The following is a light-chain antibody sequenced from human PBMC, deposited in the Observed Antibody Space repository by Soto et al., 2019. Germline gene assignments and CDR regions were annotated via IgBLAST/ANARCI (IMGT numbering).Light chain of an antibody. CDR1: QSVSSN. V-gene: IGKV3-15*01. Sequence: EIVRTQSPATLSVSPGDRATLSCRASQSVSSNLAWYQQKPGQAPRLLIYGASTRATGIPARFSGSGSGTEFTLTISSLQSADFAVYYCQQYNNWLRTFGQGTKVEIK. CDR2: GAS. J-gene: IGKJ1*01. CDR3: QQYNNWLRT.